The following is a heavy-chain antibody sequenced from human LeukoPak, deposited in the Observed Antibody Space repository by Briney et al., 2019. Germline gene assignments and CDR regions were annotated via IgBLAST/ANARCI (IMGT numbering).Heavy chain of an antibody. J-gene: IGHJ5*02. D-gene: IGHD3-10*01. V-gene: IGHV4-39*07. CDR3: AREAMVRGVIIPVWFDP. Sequence: SETLSLTCTVSGGSISSSSYYWGWIRQSPGKGLEWIGSIYFGGTTYYKPSLKSRVTISVDTSKNQFSLQLNSVTPEDTAVYYCAREAMVRGVIIPVWFDPWGQGTLVTVSS. CDR1: GGSISSSSYY. CDR2: IYFGGTT.